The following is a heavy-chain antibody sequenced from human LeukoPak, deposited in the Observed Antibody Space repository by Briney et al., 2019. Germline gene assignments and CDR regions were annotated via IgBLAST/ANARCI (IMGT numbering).Heavy chain of an antibody. V-gene: IGHV5-10-1*01. J-gene: IGHJ4*02. CDR1: GYSFTSYW. CDR3: ARLLSGAVAGDF. CDR2: VDASDSYT. D-gene: IGHD6-19*01. Sequence: GESLKISCKTSGYSFTSYWITWVRQMPGKGLEWVGRVDASDSYTNYSPSLQGHVTISTDRSISTSYLQWSGLRASDTAIYYCARLLSGAVAGDFWGQGTLVTVSS.